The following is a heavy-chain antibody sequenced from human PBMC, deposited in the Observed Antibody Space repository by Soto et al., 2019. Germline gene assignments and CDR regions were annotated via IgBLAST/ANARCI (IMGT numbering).Heavy chain of an antibody. CDR3: AKTDGYEVEY. D-gene: IGHD5-18*01. CDR2: IYPGDSDT. V-gene: IGHV5-51*01. Sequence: GESLKISCNGAGYSFVIYWIGWVRQMPGKGLEWMGSIYPGDSDTTYSPSIQGQVTISADKSSTTVYLQWNTLKASDTAMYYCAKTDGYEVEYWGQGTQVTVSS. J-gene: IGHJ4*02. CDR1: GYSFVIYW.